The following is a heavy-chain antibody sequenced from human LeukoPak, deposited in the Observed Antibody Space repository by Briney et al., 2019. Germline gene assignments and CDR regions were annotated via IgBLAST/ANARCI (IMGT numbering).Heavy chain of an antibody. D-gene: IGHD6-19*01. J-gene: IGHJ4*02. CDR1: GFTFSSYA. V-gene: IGHV3-23*01. Sequence: GGSLRLPCAASGFTFSSYAMSWVRQAPGKGLEWVSAISGSGGSTYYADSVKGRFTISRDNSKNTLYLQMNSLRAEDTAVYYCAKDGDKWYSSGWYAGMENYFDYWGQGTLVTVSS. CDR3: AKDGDKWYSSGWYAGMENYFDY. CDR2: ISGSGGST.